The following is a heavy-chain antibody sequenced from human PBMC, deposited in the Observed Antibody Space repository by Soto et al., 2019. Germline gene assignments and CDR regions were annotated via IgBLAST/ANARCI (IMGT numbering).Heavy chain of an antibody. Sequence: SETLSLTCTVSGGSISSSSYYWGWIRQPPGKGLEWIGSIYYSGSTYYNPSLKSRVTISVDTSRNQFSLKLSSVTAADTAVYYCARHVSRYSGYDFLDYWGQRTLVTVSS. D-gene: IGHD5-12*01. CDR2: IYYSGST. J-gene: IGHJ4*02. CDR3: ARHVSRYSGYDFLDY. V-gene: IGHV4-39*01. CDR1: GGSISSSSYY.